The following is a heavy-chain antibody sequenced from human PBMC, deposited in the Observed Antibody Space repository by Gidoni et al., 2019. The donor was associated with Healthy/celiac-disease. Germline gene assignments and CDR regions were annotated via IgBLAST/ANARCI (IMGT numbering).Heavy chain of an antibody. J-gene: IGHJ2*01. Sequence: QVTLKESGPVLVKPTETLTLTCTVSGFSLSNARMGVSWICQPPGKALEWLAHIFSNDEKSYSTSLKSRLTISKDTSKSQVVLTMTNMDPVDTATYYCARTFSLSTRIPNYWYFDLWGRGTLVTVSS. CDR1: GFSLSNARMG. V-gene: IGHV2-26*01. CDR3: ARTFSLSTRIPNYWYFDL. CDR2: IFSNDEK. D-gene: IGHD2-2*01.